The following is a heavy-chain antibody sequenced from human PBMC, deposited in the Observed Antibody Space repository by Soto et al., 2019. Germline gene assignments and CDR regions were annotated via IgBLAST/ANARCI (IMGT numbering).Heavy chain of an antibody. CDR1: GYTFTSYG. D-gene: IGHD5-18*01. CDR2: ISAYNGNT. CDR3: ARDYGYSYGSYYFDY. V-gene: IGHV1-18*04. J-gene: IGHJ4*02. Sequence: ASVKVSGKASGYTFTSYGISWVRQAPGQGLEWMGWISAYNGNTNYAQKLQGRVTMTTDTSTSTAYMELRSLRSDDTAVYYCARDYGYSYGSYYFDYWGQGTLVTVSS.